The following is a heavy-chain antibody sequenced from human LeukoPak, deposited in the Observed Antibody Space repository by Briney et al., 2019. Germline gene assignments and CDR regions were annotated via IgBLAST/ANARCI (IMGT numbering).Heavy chain of an antibody. V-gene: IGHV3-21*01. D-gene: IGHD1-26*01. Sequence: GGSLRLSCAASGFTFNTYHMNWVRQAPGKGLEWVSVISGDSRSIYYTDSVKGRFTISRDNAKNSLYLQMNSLRAEDTAVYYCARHEYSGGMNYGMDVWGQGATVIVSS. J-gene: IGHJ6*02. CDR2: ISGDSRSI. CDR3: ARHEYSGGMNYGMDV. CDR1: GFTFNTYH.